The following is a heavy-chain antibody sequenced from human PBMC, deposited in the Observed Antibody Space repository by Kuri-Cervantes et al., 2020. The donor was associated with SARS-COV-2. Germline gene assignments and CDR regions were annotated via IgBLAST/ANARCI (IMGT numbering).Heavy chain of an antibody. CDR2: IKQDGSEK. V-gene: IGHV3-7*01. D-gene: IGHD3-22*01. J-gene: IGHJ4*02. Sequence: GESLKISCAASGFTFSSYWMSWVRQAPGKGLEWVANIKQDGSEKYYVDSVKGRFTISRDNAKNSLYLQMNSLRAEDTAVYYCARDDDSSGYEDYFDYWGQGNLVNGSS. CDR1: GFTFSSYW. CDR3: ARDDDSSGYEDYFDY.